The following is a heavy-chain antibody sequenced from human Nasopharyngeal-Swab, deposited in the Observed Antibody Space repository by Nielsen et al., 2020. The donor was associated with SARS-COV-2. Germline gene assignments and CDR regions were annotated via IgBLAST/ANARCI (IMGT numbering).Heavy chain of an antibody. CDR3: ARQEGYSSSWYYYYGMDV. CDR1: GYSFTSYW. CDR2: IYPGDSDT. Sequence: GGSLRLSCKGSGYSFTSYWISWVRQMPGKGLEWMGIIYPGDSDTRYSPSFQGQVTISADKSISTAYLQWSSLKASDTAMYYCARQEGYSSSWYYYYGMDVWGQGTTVTVSS. D-gene: IGHD6-13*01. J-gene: IGHJ6*02. V-gene: IGHV5-51*01.